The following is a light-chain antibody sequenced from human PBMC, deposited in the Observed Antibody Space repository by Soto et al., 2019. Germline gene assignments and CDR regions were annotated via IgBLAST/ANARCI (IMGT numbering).Light chain of an antibody. CDR3: HQYHSIPFT. CDR1: QSVLYSSNNKNY. V-gene: IGKV4-1*01. J-gene: IGKJ3*01. CDR2: WAS. Sequence: DIVMTQSPDSQAVSLGERATINCKSSQSVLYSSNNKNYLAWYQQKPGQPPKLLIYWASTRESGVPDRFSGSGSGTDFTLTISSLQAEDVAVYFCHQYHSIPFTFGPGTKVDIK.